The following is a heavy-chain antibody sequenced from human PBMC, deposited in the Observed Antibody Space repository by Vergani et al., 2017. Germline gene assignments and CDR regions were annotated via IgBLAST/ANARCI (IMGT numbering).Heavy chain of an antibody. J-gene: IGHJ5*02. D-gene: IGHD1-1*01. CDR1: GGTFSSYA. CDR3: ARGGGVERRFDP. V-gene: IGHV1-8*02. Sequence: QVQLVQSGAEVKKPGSSVKVSCKASGGTFSSYAISWVRQAPGQGLEWMGWMNPNSGNTGYAQKFQGRVTMTRNTSISTAYMELSSLRSEDTAVYYCARGGGVERRFDPWGQGTLVTVSS. CDR2: MNPNSGNT.